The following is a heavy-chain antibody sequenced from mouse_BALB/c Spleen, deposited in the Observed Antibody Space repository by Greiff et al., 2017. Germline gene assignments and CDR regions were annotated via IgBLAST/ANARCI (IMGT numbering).Heavy chain of an antibody. CDR3: ARDGYGSSAWFAY. J-gene: IGHJ3*01. CDR2: ISSGSSTI. CDR1: GFTFSSFG. Sequence: EVQGVESGGGLVQPGGSRKLSCAASGFTFSSFGMHWVRQAPEKGLEWVAYISSGSSTIYYADTEKGRFTISRDNPKNTLFLQMTSLRSEDTAMYYCARDGYGSSAWFAYWGQGTLVTVSA. V-gene: IGHV5-17*02. D-gene: IGHD1-1*01.